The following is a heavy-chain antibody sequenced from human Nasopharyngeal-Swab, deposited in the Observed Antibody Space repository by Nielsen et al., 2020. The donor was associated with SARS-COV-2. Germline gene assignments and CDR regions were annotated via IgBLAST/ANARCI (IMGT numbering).Heavy chain of an antibody. V-gene: IGHV4-59*13. Sequence: GSLRLSCTVSGGSISSYYWNWIRQPPGKGLEWIGYVHFLGSTDYNPSLKSRVTISLDTSNYQFSLRLSSVTAADTAVYYCARGDSFWGQGTTVTVSS. CDR1: GGSISSYY. J-gene: IGHJ6*02. D-gene: IGHD2-21*01. CDR2: VHFLGST. CDR3: ARGDSF.